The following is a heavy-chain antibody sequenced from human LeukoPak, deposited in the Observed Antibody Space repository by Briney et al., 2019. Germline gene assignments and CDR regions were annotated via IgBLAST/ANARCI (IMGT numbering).Heavy chain of an antibody. CDR2: IYQSGST. V-gene: IGHV4-38-2*02. CDR1: GYSISSGYY. D-gene: IGHD3-10*01. CDR3: AREGPEVGGFDMDV. J-gene: IGHJ6*03. Sequence: SETLSLTCTVSGYSISSGYYWGWIRQPPGNGLEWIGSIYQSGSTYYNPSLKSLVTISVDKSKTQFSLKLSSVTAADTAVYYCAREGPEVGGFDMDVWGKGTTVTVSS.